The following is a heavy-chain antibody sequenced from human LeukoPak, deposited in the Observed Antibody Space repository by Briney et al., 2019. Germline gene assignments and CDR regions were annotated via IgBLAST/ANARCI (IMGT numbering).Heavy chain of an antibody. Sequence: SETLSLTCTVSGGSISSGGYYWSWIRQHPGKGLEWIGYIYYSGSTYYNPSLKGRVTISVDTSKNQFSLKLSSVTAADTAVYYCARVRIRYYDSSGYYFGFDYWGQGTLVTVSS. CDR1: GGSISSGGYY. D-gene: IGHD3-22*01. J-gene: IGHJ4*02. V-gene: IGHV4-31*03. CDR3: ARVRIRYYDSSGYYFGFDY. CDR2: IYYSGST.